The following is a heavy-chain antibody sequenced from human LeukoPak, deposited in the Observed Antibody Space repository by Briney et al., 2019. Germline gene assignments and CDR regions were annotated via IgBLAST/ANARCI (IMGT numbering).Heavy chain of an antibody. V-gene: IGHV3-23*01. CDR1: GFTFNSYA. Sequence: GGSLRLSCAASGFTFNSYAMSWVRQAPGKGLEWVSAISGSGGSTRYADSVKGRFTISRDNSKNTLYLQMNSLRAEDTAVYYCAKEVGGYCSGGSCYTLAYFQHWGQGTLVTVSS. J-gene: IGHJ1*01. CDR2: ISGSGGST. D-gene: IGHD2-15*01. CDR3: AKEVGGYCSGGSCYTLAYFQH.